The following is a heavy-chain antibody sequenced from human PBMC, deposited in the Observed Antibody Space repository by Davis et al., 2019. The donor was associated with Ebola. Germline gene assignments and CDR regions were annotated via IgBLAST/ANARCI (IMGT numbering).Heavy chain of an antibody. CDR3: AAVRSGSYYGWYFDL. Sequence: SVKVSCKASGGTFSSYAISWVRQAPGQGLEWMGGIIPIFGTANYAQKFQGRVTITADESTSTAYMELSSLRSEDTAVYYCAAVRSGSYYGWYFDLWGRGTLVTVSS. CDR1: GGTFSSYA. D-gene: IGHD1-26*01. V-gene: IGHV1-69*13. CDR2: IIPIFGTA. J-gene: IGHJ2*01.